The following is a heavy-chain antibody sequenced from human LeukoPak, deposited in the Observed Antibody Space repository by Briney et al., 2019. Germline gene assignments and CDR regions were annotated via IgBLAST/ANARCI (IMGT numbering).Heavy chain of an antibody. J-gene: IGHJ3*02. CDR2: INPTVGDT. Sequence: GASVKVSCKASGYTFTSYSVHWVRQAPEQGLQWMGIINPTVGDTIYAQRFQGRVTMTRDMSTSTVYMELSSLRSEDAAVYYCARYGFSSVWQGGWHAFDIWGHGTMVTVSS. CDR3: ARYGFSSVWQGGWHAFDI. D-gene: IGHD6-25*01. V-gene: IGHV1-46*01. CDR1: GYTFTSYS.